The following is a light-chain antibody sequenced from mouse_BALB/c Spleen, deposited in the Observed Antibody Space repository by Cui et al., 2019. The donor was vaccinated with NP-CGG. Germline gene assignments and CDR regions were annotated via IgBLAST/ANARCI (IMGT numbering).Light chain of an antibody. Sequence: QAVVTQESSLTTSPGETVTLTCRSRTGAVTTINYANWVQEKPDHLFSGLIGGTNNRAPGVPARFSGSLIGDKAALTITGAQTEDEAIYFCALWYSNHWVFGGGTKLTVL. CDR2: GTN. CDR1: TGAVTTINY. J-gene: IGLJ1*01. CDR3: ALWYSNHWV. V-gene: IGLV1*01.